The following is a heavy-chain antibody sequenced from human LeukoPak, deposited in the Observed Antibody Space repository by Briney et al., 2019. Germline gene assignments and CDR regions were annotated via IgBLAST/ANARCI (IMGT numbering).Heavy chain of an antibody. Sequence: GGSLRLSCAASGFTFDDYGMSWVRQAPGKGLEWVSGINWNGGSTGYADSVKGRFTISRDNAKNSLHLQMNSLRAEDTALYYCARDMNYYGSGSYKVSDYWGQGTLVTVSS. V-gene: IGHV3-20*04. J-gene: IGHJ4*02. D-gene: IGHD3-10*01. CDR2: INWNGGST. CDR3: ARDMNYYGSGSYKVSDY. CDR1: GFTFDDYG.